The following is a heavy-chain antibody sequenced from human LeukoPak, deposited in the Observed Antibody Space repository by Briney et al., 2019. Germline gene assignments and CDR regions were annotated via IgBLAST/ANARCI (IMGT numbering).Heavy chain of an antibody. J-gene: IGHJ4*02. CDR3: ARASNTVTGTPTLAIDY. CDR1: GFTFSDYY. Sequence: GGSLRLSCVASGFTFSDYYMSWIRQAPGKGLEWVSYIPSTSTYTSYADSVKGRFTISRDNAKNSLYLQMNSLRAEDTAVYYCARASNTVTGTPTLAIDYWGQGTLVSVSS. D-gene: IGHD4-11*01. CDR2: IPSTSTYT. V-gene: IGHV3-11*05.